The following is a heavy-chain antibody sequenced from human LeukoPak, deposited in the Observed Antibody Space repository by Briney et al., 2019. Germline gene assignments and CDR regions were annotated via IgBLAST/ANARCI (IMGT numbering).Heavy chain of an antibody. Sequence: PGGSLRLSCAASQFTFSNYAMSWVRQAPGKGLEWVSSISSSSSYIYYADSVKGRFTISRDNAKNSLYLQMNSLRAEDTAVYYCARGEDTAMADYWGQGTLVTVSS. CDR1: QFTFSNYA. V-gene: IGHV3-21*01. D-gene: IGHD5-18*01. CDR3: ARGEDTAMADY. J-gene: IGHJ4*02. CDR2: ISSSSSYI.